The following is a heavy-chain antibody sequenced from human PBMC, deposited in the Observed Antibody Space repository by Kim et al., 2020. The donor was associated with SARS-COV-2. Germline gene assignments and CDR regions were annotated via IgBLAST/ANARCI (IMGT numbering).Heavy chain of an antibody. CDR1: GFSLSTSGMC. J-gene: IGHJ6*02. Sequence: SGPTLVKPTQTLTLTCTFSGFSLSTSGMCVSWIRQPPGKALEWLALIDWDDDKYYSTSLKTRPTISKDTSKNQVVLTMTNMDPVDTATYYCARPHAGIAVAVVFGLGMVVWGQGATVTVSS. V-gene: IGHV2-70*01. CDR2: IDWDDDK. CDR3: ARPHAGIAVAVVFGLGMVV. D-gene: IGHD6-19*01.